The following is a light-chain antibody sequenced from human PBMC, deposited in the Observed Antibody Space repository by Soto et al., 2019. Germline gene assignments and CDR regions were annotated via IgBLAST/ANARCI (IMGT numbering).Light chain of an antibody. Sequence: AIEMTQSPSSLSASVGDTVTITCRASQGIGKDLAWFQQRPGKAPKLLIYGASGLQNGVPSRFSGSGSGTDFNLTISGLQPEDFATYFCLQDFNYPWTFGQGTKVEI. CDR3: LQDFNYPWT. CDR1: QGIGKD. CDR2: GAS. J-gene: IGKJ1*01. V-gene: IGKV1-6*01.